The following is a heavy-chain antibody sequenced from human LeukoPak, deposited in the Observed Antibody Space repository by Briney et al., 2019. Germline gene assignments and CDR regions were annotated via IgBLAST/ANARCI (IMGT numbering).Heavy chain of an antibody. J-gene: IGHJ4*02. D-gene: IGHD4/OR15-4a*01. CDR1: GFTFSTYS. Sequence: PGGSLRLSCAASGFTFSTYSMNWVRQAPGKGLEWVSYISGSSGTIYYADSVKGRFTISRDNAKNSLYLQMNSLRAEDTAVYYCARETEPLDYGDSTKLDYWGQGTLVTASS. CDR2: ISGSSGTI. V-gene: IGHV3-48*01. CDR3: ARETEPLDYGDSTKLDY.